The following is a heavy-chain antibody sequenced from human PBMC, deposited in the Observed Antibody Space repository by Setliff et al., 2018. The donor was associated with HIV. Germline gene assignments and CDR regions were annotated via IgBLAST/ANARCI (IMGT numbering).Heavy chain of an antibody. CDR1: GGSVNSGSFY. Sequence: LSLPCPVSGGSVNSGSFYWTWIRQLPGKGLEWIGNTYFDGTTNYNPSLKSRVAISLDTSKHQFSLQLTSVTGADTAVYYCAGRDNRYFDFWGQGMLVTVSS. CDR3: AGRDNRYFDF. J-gene: IGHJ4*02. D-gene: IGHD1-20*01. CDR2: TYFDGTT. V-gene: IGHV4-31*02.